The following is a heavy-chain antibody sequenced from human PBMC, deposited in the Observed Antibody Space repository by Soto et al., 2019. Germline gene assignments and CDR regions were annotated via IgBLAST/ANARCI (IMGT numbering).Heavy chain of an antibody. CDR1: GGSISSYY. J-gene: IGHJ6*02. V-gene: IGHV4-59*12. CDR3: ARAPYLYDILTGTNYYYYGMDV. CDR2: IYYSGST. D-gene: IGHD3-9*01. Sequence: SETLSLTCTVSGGSISSYYWSWIRQPPGKGLEWIGYIYYSGSTNYNPSLKSRVTISVDTSKNQFSLKLSSVTAADTAVYYCARAPYLYDILTGTNYYYYGMDVWGQGTTVTVSS.